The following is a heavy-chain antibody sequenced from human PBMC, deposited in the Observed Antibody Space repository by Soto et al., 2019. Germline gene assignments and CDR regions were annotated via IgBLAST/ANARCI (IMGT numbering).Heavy chain of an antibody. D-gene: IGHD6-6*01. CDR3: ARETPLAARLRSFDY. CDR1: GGSISSYY. V-gene: IGHV4-59*01. Sequence: SETLSLTCTVSGGSISSYYWSWIRQPPGKGLEWIGYIYYSGSTNYNPSLKSRVTISVDTSKNQFSLKLSSVTAADTAVYYCARETPLAARLRSFDYWGQGTLVTVSS. J-gene: IGHJ4*02. CDR2: IYYSGST.